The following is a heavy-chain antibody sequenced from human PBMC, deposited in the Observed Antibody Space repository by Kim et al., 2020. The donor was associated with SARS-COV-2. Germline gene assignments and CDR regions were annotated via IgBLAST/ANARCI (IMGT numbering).Heavy chain of an antibody. Sequence: GGSLRLSCAASGFTFSSYGMHWVRQAPGKGLEWVAVISYDGSNKYYADSVKGRFTISRDNSKNTLYLQMNSLRAEDTAVYYCARNKGMATDYYFDYWGQG. D-gene: IGHD5-12*01. J-gene: IGHJ4*02. CDR3: ARNKGMATDYYFDY. CDR1: GFTFSSYG. V-gene: IGHV3-30*03. CDR2: ISYDGSNK.